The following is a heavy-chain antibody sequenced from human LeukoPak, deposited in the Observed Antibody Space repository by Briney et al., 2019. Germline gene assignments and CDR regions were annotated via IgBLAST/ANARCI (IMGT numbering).Heavy chain of an antibody. D-gene: IGHD3-3*01. CDR2: ISGSGGST. Sequence: GGSLRLSCAASGFTFSSYAMSWVRQAPGKGLEWVSAISGSGGSTYYADSVKGRFTISRDNSKNTLYLQMNSLRAEDTAVYYCAEDTIFGVVIILFDYWGQGTLVTVSS. V-gene: IGHV3-23*01. J-gene: IGHJ4*02. CDR3: AEDTIFGVVIILFDY. CDR1: GFTFSSYA.